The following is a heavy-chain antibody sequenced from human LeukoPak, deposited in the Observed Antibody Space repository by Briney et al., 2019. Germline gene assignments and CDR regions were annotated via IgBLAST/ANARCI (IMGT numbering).Heavy chain of an antibody. CDR1: GGSISSYY. CDR3: ATGIYDYGDYDPYWYFDL. V-gene: IGHV4-4*07. J-gene: IGHJ2*01. D-gene: IGHD4-17*01. CDR2: IYTSGST. Sequence: PSETLSLTCTVSGGSISSYYWSWIRQPAGKGLEWIGRIYTSGSTNYDPSLKSRVTMSVDTSKNQFSLKLSSVTAADMAVYYCATGIYDYGDYDPYWYFDLWGRGTLVTVSS.